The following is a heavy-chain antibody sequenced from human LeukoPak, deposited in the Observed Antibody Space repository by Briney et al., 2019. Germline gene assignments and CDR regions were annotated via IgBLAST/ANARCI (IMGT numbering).Heavy chain of an antibody. Sequence: GRSLRLSCAASGFSFDTHGMHWVRQAPGKGLEWVAVIWYDGSKKYYADSVKGRFTISRDNSKKSLFLQMNSLRAEDTAPYYCARDVFADSSGGSFDFWGQGTLVTVSS. CDR1: GFSFDTHG. V-gene: IGHV3-33*01. CDR3: ARDVFADSSGGSFDF. J-gene: IGHJ4*02. D-gene: IGHD3-16*01. CDR2: IWYDGSKK.